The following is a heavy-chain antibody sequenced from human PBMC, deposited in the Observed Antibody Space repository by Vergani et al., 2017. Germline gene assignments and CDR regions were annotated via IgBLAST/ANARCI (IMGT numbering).Heavy chain of an antibody. CDR3: ARRAKPSATTGGMDV. J-gene: IGHJ6*02. CDR1: GGSFSGYY. Sequence: QVQLQQWGAGLLKPSETLSLTCAVYGGSFSGYYWSWIRQPPGKGLEWIGEINHSGSTNYNPSLKSRVTISVDTSKNQFSLKLSSETAADTAVYYCARRAKPSATTGGMDVWGQGTTVTVAS. D-gene: IGHD1-14*01. V-gene: IGHV4-34*01. CDR2: INHSGST.